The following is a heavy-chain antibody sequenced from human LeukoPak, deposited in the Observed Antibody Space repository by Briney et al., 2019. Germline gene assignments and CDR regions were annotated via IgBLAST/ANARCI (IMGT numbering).Heavy chain of an antibody. CDR3: ARLHSSGWYTAFDI. D-gene: IGHD6-19*01. J-gene: IGHJ3*02. CDR2: IYYSGST. CDR1: GGSISSSNW. V-gene: IGHV4-4*02. Sequence: PSGTLSLTCAVSGGSISSSNWWSWVRQPPGKGLEWIGSIYYSGSTYYNPSLKSRVTISVDTSKNQFSLKLSSVTAADTAVYYCARLHSSGWYTAFDIWGQGTMVTVSS.